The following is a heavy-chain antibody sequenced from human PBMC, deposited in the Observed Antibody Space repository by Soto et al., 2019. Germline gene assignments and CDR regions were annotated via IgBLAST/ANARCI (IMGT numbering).Heavy chain of an antibody. Sequence: PGGSLRLSCAASSFPFSTYPMHWVRQAPGKGLAWISYINSASTTTFHADSVKGRFTVSRDNAKSSVYLQLTSLRHEDTAVYYCTRDLSHWGQGTLVTVSS. V-gene: IGHV3-48*02. J-gene: IGHJ4*02. CDR2: INSASTTT. CDR3: TRDLSH. CDR1: SFPFSTYP.